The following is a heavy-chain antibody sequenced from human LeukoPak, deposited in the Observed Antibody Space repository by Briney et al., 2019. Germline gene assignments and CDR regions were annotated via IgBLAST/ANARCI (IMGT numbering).Heavy chain of an antibody. D-gene: IGHD6-13*01. Sequence: GSLRLSCAASGFTFSSYGMQWVRQAPGKGLEWVALISYDGSDKHYADSVKGRFTISRDNSKNTLYMQINSLRAEDTAVYYCAKDGAGSWFGEATWGQGTLVTVSS. CDR1: GFTFSSYG. J-gene: IGHJ5*02. CDR2: ISYDGSDK. V-gene: IGHV3-30*18. CDR3: AKDGAGSWFGEAT.